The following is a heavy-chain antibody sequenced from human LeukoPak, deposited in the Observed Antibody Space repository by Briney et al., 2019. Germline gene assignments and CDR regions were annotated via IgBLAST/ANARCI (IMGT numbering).Heavy chain of an antibody. CDR3: ARVVGITYYDILTGFGPSEEPKSFDY. V-gene: IGHV1-2*02. J-gene: IGHJ4*02. Sequence: ASVKVSCKASGYTFTGYYMHWVRQAPGQGLEWMGWINPNSGGTNYAQKFQGRVTMTRDTSISTAYMELSRLRSDDTAVYYCARVVGITYYDILTGFGPSEEPKSFDYWGQGTLVTVSS. D-gene: IGHD3-9*01. CDR2: INPNSGGT. CDR1: GYTFTGYY.